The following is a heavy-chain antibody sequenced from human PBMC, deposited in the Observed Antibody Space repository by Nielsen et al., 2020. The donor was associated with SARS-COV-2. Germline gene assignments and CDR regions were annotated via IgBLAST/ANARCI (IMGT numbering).Heavy chain of an antibody. J-gene: IGHJ4*02. Sequence: GGSLRLSCAASGFTFSSFSFHWVRQAPGKGLEWVSSIGAIDGSTNYAESLRGRFTISRDNSKNTLYLQINSLRAEDTAMYYCAKNPSRRDYGADYWGQGTLVTVSS. CDR2: IGAIDGST. CDR1: GFTFSSFS. D-gene: IGHD4-17*01. V-gene: IGHV3-23*01. CDR3: AKNPSRRDYGADY.